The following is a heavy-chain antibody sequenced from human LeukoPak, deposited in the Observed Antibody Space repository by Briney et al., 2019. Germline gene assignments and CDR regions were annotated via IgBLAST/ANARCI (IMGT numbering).Heavy chain of an antibody. CDR3: ARPYYYDSRIDP. CDR2: MYYSGST. Sequence: TLSLTCPVSGVSISSGDYYWSWIRQPPGKGLEWIGYMYYSGSTYYNPSLKSRVTISLDTSKNQFSLKLSSVTAADAAVYYCARPYYYDSRIDPWGQGTLVTVSS. D-gene: IGHD3-22*01. CDR1: GVSISSGDYY. V-gene: IGHV4-30-4*01. J-gene: IGHJ5*02.